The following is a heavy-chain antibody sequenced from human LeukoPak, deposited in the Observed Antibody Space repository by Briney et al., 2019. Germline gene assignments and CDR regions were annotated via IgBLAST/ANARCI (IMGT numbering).Heavy chain of an antibody. V-gene: IGHV3-9*01. J-gene: IGHJ3*02. CDR1: GFTFDDYA. Sequence: PGGSLRLSCAASGFTFDDYAMHWVRQAPGKGLEWVSGISWNSGSIGYADSVKGRFTISRDNAKNSLYLQMNSLRAEDTALYYCAKASYSSSWYEDAFDIWGQGTMVTVSS. CDR3: AKASYSSSWYEDAFDI. D-gene: IGHD6-13*01. CDR2: ISWNSGSI.